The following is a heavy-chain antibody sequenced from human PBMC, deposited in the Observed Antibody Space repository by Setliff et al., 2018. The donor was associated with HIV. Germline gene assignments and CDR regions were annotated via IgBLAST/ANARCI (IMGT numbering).Heavy chain of an antibody. V-gene: IGHV1-18*04. J-gene: IGHJ6*02. CDR3: ARDGEYQVLHYYYSGMDV. CDR1: GYTFTNYG. CDR2: ISANNGNT. D-gene: IGHD2-2*01. Sequence: ASVKVSCKASGYTFTNYGISWLRQAPGQGLEWMGWISANNGNTKYAQRLQGRVTMTTDTSTSTAYMDLRSLRSDDTAVYFCARDGEYQVLHYYYSGMDVWGQGTTVTVS.